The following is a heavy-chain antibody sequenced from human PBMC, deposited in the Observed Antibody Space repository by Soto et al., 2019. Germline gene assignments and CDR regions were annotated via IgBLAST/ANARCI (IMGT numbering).Heavy chain of an antibody. V-gene: IGHV4-34*01. D-gene: IGHD3-3*01. Sequence: SKTLSLTCAVYGGSFSGYYWSWIRQPPGKGLEWIGEINHSGSTNYNPSLKSRVTISVDTSKNQFSLKLSSVTAADTAVYYCARIKDWSGYYYYYYYGMDVWGQGTTVT. J-gene: IGHJ6*02. CDR3: ARIKDWSGYYYYYYYGMDV. CDR2: INHSGST. CDR1: GGSFSGYY.